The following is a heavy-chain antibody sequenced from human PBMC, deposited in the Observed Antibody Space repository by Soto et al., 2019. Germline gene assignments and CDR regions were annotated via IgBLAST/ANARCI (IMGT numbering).Heavy chain of an antibody. J-gene: IGHJ4*01. CDR3: AGGTGWFIVD. CDR2: IKHDGTEK. V-gene: IGHV3-7*02. CDR1: GFTFSSYW. Sequence: EVQLVESGGGLVQPGGSLRLSCAASGFTFSSYWMNWVRQAPGKGLEWVANIKHDGTEKHYVDTVKHRFTISRDNAKSSLHLPLNSLRADDSAVYYCAGGTGWFIVDWGHGPLVTVSS. D-gene: IGHD6-19*01.